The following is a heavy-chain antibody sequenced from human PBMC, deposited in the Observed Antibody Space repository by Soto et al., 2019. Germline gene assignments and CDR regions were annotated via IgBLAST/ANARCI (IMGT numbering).Heavy chain of an antibody. V-gene: IGHV1-18*01. Sequence: GALVKVSGSASGYTFTRYGFSWARQAPGHGLEWMGWISGYNGDTNYAQKFQDRVSMTIDTSTGTAYMELRSLTSDDTAIYYCAKNGQPPYYYYGLDVWGQGTKVTV. J-gene: IGHJ6*02. CDR1: GYTFTRYG. CDR2: ISGYNGDT. D-gene: IGHD2-8*01. CDR3: AKNGQPPYYYYGLDV.